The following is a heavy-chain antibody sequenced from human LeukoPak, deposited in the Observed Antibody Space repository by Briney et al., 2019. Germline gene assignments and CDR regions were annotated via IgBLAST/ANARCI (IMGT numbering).Heavy chain of an antibody. CDR3: ASRPFPASLVY. Sequence: PSETLSLTCAVYGGSFSGYYWSWIRQPPGKGLEWIGEINHSGSTNYNPSLKSRVTISVDTSKNQLSLKLSSVTAADTAVYYCASRPFPASLVYWGQGTLVTVSS. D-gene: IGHD2-2*01. CDR2: INHSGST. J-gene: IGHJ4*02. V-gene: IGHV4-34*01. CDR1: GGSFSGYY.